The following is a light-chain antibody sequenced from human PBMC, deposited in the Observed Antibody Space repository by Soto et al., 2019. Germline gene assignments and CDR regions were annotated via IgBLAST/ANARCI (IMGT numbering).Light chain of an antibody. CDR2: ENN. CDR3: GTWDSSLSAGV. Sequence: QSVLTQPPSVSAAPGQKVTISCSGSSSNIGNNYVSWYQQLPGTAPKLLIYENNKRPSGIPDRFSGSKSGTSATLGITELQTGDEADYHCGTWDSSLSAGVFGTGTKVTVL. CDR1: SSNIGNNY. V-gene: IGLV1-51*02. J-gene: IGLJ1*01.